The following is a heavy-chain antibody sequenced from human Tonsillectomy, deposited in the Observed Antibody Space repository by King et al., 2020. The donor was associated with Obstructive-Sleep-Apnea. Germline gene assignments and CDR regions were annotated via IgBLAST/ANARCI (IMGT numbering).Heavy chain of an antibody. CDR1: GYSFTSYG. V-gene: IGHV1-18*04. CDR3: ARVRTTAGAEAFDI. J-gene: IGHJ3*02. CDR2: ISTYNGNT. Sequence: VQLVESGAGVKKPGTSVRVSCKASGYSFTSYGYAISWVRQAPGQGLEWMGWISTYNGNTYYAQKLQGRVTMTTDTSTTTAYMELRSLRSDDTAVYYCARVRTTAGAEAFDIWGQGTMLTVSS. D-gene: IGHD1-1*01.